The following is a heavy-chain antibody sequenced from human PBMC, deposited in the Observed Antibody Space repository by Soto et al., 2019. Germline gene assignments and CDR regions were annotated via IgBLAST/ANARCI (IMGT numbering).Heavy chain of an antibody. V-gene: IGHV3-23*01. CDR2: VSGKGDET. Sequence: QPGGSLRLSCAASGLTFRNYAMTWVRQAPGKGPEWVSTVSGKGDETFYADSVKGRFTISRDNSKDTVYLLMNSLRVEDTAVYYCAKGGHFSFFDYWGQGTLVTVSS. CDR3: AKGGHFSFFDY. CDR1: GLTFRNYA. J-gene: IGHJ4*02.